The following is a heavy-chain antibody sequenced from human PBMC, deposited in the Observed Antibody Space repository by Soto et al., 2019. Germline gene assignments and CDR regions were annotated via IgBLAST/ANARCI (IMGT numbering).Heavy chain of an antibody. J-gene: IGHJ3*02. CDR2: IYSGGST. CDR3: AREPKDDAFDI. Sequence: GALRLSCAGSGFTVSRNYISWVRQAPGKGLEWVSVIYSGGSTYYADSVKGRFTISRDNSKNTLYLQMNSLRAEDTAVYYCAREPKDDAFDIWGQGTMVTVSS. CDR1: GFTVSRNY. V-gene: IGHV3-66*01.